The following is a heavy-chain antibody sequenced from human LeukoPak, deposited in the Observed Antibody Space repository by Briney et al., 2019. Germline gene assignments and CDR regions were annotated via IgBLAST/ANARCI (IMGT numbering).Heavy chain of an antibody. CDR1: GGSSSGYY. CDR2: IYHSGST. CDR3: ASKMGVPRSYGSGSYFGY. Sequence: SETLSLTCAVYGGSSSGYYWSWIRQPPGKGRGWIGEIYHSGSTNYNPYLKSRVTISVDTSKSQCSLKQSSVTAADTDVYYCASKMGVPRSYGSGSYFGYWGQGTLVTVS. V-gene: IGHV4-34*01. J-gene: IGHJ4*02. D-gene: IGHD3-10*01.